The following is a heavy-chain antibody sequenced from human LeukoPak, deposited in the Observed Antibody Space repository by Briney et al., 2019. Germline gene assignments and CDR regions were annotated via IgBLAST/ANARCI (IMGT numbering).Heavy chain of an antibody. V-gene: IGHV4-34*01. CDR3: ARGHYYDSSGWFDY. CDR1: GGSFSGYY. D-gene: IGHD3-22*01. Sequence: ASETLSLTCAVYGGSFSGYYWSWIRQPPGKGLEWIGEINHSGSTNYNPSLKSRVTISVDTSKNQFSLKLSSVTAADTVVYYCARGHYYDSSGWFDYWGQGTLVTVSS. J-gene: IGHJ4*02. CDR2: INHSGST.